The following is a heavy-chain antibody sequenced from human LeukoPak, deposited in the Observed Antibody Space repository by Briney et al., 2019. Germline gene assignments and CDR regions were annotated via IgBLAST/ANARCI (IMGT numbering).Heavy chain of an antibody. D-gene: IGHD2-21*01. J-gene: IGHJ4*02. CDR1: GFTFNNAW. CDR3: TRVDLSYCGGDCENY. V-gene: IGHV3-15*01. CDR2: IKSKIDGGTT. Sequence: GGSLRLSCAASGFTFNNAWMSWVRQAPGRGLEWVGHIKSKIDGGTTDYAAPVKGRFTISRDDSKNTLYLQMNSLKMEDTAVYYCTRVDLSYCGGDCENYWGQGTLVTVSS.